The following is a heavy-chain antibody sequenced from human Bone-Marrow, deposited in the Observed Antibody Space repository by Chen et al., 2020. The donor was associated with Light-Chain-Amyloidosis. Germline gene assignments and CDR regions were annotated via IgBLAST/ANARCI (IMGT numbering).Heavy chain of an antibody. D-gene: IGHD4-17*01. CDR3: VRGTVTTRYFDY. J-gene: IGHJ4*02. CDR2: INWNGGST. Sequence: EVQLVESGGGVVRPGGSLRLSCAASGFTFDDFVMSWVRQVPGKGLEWVSGINWNGGSTGYAASVKCRFTVSRDNAKNSLYLEMNSLRAEDTALYYCVRGTVTTRYFDYWGQGILVTVSS. V-gene: IGHV3-20*04. CDR1: GFTFDDFV.